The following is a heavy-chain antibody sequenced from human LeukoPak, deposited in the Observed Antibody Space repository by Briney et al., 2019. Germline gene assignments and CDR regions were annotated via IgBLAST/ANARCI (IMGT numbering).Heavy chain of an antibody. CDR1: GFTFSSYS. V-gene: IGHV3-73*01. CDR3: AREREVMGTTSD. J-gene: IGHJ4*02. D-gene: IGHD4-11*01. Sequence: GGSLRLSCAASGFTFSSYSMHWVRQASGKGLEWVGRIRSKANSYATAYAASVKGRFTISRDDSKNTAYLQMNSLKTEDTAVYYCAREREVMGTTSDWGQGTLVTVSS. CDR2: IRSKANSYAT.